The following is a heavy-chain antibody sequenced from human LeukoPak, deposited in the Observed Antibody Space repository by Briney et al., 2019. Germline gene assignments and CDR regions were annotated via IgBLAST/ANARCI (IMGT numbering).Heavy chain of an antibody. CDR3: ARDIGYCSGGSCYPYYYYGMDV. J-gene: IGHJ6*02. Sequence: SETLSLTCTVSGGSISSGGYYWSWIRQHPGKGLEWIGYIYYSGSTYYNPSLKSRVTISVDTSKNQFSLKLSSVTAADTAVYYCARDIGYCSGGSCYPYYYYGMDVWGQGTTVTVSS. D-gene: IGHD2-15*01. V-gene: IGHV4-31*03. CDR2: IYYSGST. CDR1: GGSISSGGYY.